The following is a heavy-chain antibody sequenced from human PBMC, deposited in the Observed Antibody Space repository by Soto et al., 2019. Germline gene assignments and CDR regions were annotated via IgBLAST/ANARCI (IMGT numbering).Heavy chain of an antibody. Sequence: ASVKVSCKASGYTFTYRYLHWVRQAPGQALEWMGWITPFNGNTNYAQKFQDRVTITRDRSMSTAYMELSSLRSEDTAMYYCARSGAEKQGSYYGYYGMDVWGQGTTVTVSS. D-gene: IGHD1-26*01. J-gene: IGHJ6*02. V-gene: IGHV1-45*02. CDR1: GYTFTYRY. CDR2: ITPFNGNT. CDR3: ARSGAEKQGSYYGYYGMDV.